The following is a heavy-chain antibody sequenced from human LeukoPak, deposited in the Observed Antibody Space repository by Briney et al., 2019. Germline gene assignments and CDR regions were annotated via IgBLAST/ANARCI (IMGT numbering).Heavy chain of an antibody. CDR2: INPNSGGT. CDR1: GYTFTGYY. V-gene: IGHV1-2*02. J-gene: IGHJ4*02. D-gene: IGHD1-26*01. CDR3: ATFAGEHQAPFDY. Sequence: GASGKVSCKASGYTFTGYYLHWVRQAPGQGLEWMGWINPNSGGTNYAQKFQGRVTMTRDTSISTAYMELNRLRSDDTAVYYCATFAGEHQAPFDYWGQGTLVTVSS.